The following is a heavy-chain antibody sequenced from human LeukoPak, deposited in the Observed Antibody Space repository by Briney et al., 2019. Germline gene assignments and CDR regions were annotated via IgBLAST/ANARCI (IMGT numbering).Heavy chain of an antibody. Sequence: SCKSSGYTFTGYNMHWVRQAPGKGLEWVAVISYDGSNKYYADSVKGRFTISRDNSKNTLYLQMNSLRAEDTAVYYCAKVGPTGQNTAMVYYDYWGQGTLVTVSS. J-gene: IGHJ4*02. CDR3: AKVGPTGQNTAMVYYDY. CDR2: ISYDGSNK. CDR1: GYTFTGYN. D-gene: IGHD5-18*01. V-gene: IGHV3-30*18.